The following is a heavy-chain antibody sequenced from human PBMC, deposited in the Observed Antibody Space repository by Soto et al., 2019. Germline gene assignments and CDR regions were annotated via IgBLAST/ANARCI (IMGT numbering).Heavy chain of an antibody. Sequence: QLQLQESGPGLVKPSETLSLTCTVSGGSISSSSYYWGWIRQPPGKGLEWIGSIYYSGSTYYNPSLKSRVTISVDTSKNQFSLKLSSLTSADTSVYYCASLETYVDTAMVLDAFAIWGQVTMVTVSS. CDR1: GGSISSSSYY. CDR3: ASLETYVDTAMVLDAFAI. D-gene: IGHD5-18*01. CDR2: IYYSGST. V-gene: IGHV4-39*01. J-gene: IGHJ3*02.